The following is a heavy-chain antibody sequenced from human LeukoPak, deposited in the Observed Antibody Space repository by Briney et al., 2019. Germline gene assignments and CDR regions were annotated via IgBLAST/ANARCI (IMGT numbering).Heavy chain of an antibody. D-gene: IGHD3-22*01. CDR2: INHSGST. CDR1: GGSFSGYY. Sequence: SETLSLTCAVYGGSFSGYYWSWFRQPQGKGLEWIGEINHSGSTNYNPSLKSRVTISVDTSKNQFSLKLSSVTAADTAVYYCARVSYDSSGYYFDFDYWGQGTLVTVSS. J-gene: IGHJ4*02. V-gene: IGHV4-34*01. CDR3: ARVSYDSSGYYFDFDY.